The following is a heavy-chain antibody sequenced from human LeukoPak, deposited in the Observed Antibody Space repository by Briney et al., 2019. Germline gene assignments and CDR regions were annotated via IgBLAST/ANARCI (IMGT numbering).Heavy chain of an antibody. Sequence: GGSLRLSCAASGFTFSSHGMNWVRQAPGKGLERVSYISSSSSTIYYADSVKGRFTISRDNSKNTLYLQMNSLRAEDTAVYYCAKGVGYCNGGSCQQFDYWGQGTLVTVSS. J-gene: IGHJ4*02. CDR2: ISSSSSTI. V-gene: IGHV3-48*01. CDR1: GFTFSSHG. CDR3: AKGVGYCNGGSCQQFDY. D-gene: IGHD2-15*01.